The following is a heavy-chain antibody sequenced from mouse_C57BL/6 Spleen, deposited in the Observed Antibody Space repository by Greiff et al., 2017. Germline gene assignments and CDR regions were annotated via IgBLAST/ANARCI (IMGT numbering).Heavy chain of an antibody. J-gene: IGHJ2*01. CDR3: ARDGEWLPRFDY. D-gene: IGHD2-2*01. V-gene: IGHV5-4*01. CDR2: ISDGGSYT. Sequence: EVMLVESGGGLVKPGGSLKLSCAASGFTFSSYAMSWVRQTPEKRLEWVATISDGGSYTYYPDNVKGRFTISRDNAKNNLYLQMSHLKSEDTAMYYCARDGEWLPRFDYWGQGTTLTVSS. CDR1: GFTFSSYA.